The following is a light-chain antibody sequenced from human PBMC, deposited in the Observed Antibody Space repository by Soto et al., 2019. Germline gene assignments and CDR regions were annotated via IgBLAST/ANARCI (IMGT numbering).Light chain of an antibody. CDR2: GAS. CDR3: QQYNTWPPRYT. Sequence: EIVMTQSPATLSVSPGGRATLSCRASQSVGSYLAWYQQRPGQPPRLLIYGASTRATGIPARFRGSGSGTECSPTISSLQSEDVAVHYCQQYNTWPPRYTFGQGTKLEIK. V-gene: IGKV3-15*01. CDR1: QSVGSY. J-gene: IGKJ2*01.